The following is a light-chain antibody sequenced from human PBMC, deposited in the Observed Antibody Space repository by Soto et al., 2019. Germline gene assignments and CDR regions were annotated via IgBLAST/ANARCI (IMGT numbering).Light chain of an antibody. J-gene: IGKJ4*01. CDR3: QQANSPPLT. CDR1: QSISNH. V-gene: IGKV1-39*01. CDR2: AAS. Sequence: DIQMTQSPSSLSASVEDRVIITCRASQSISNHLNWYQQKPGKAPKLLIYAASSLQSGVPSRFSGSGSGTEFTLTISNLQPEDFATYYCQQANSPPLTFGGGTKVDI.